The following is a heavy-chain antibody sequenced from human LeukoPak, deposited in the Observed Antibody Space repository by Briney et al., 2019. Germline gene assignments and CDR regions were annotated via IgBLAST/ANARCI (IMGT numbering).Heavy chain of an antibody. D-gene: IGHD3-22*01. CDR2: IYWDDGK. Sequence: SGPTLVNPTQTLTLTCTFSGFSLSTSGVGVGWIRQPPGKALEWLALIYWDDGKRYSPSLKSRLTITKDTSKNQVVLTMTNMDPVDTATYYCAHSFKYYYDSSGYLSYVDYWGQGTLVTVSS. V-gene: IGHV2-5*02. CDR3: AHSFKYYYDSSGYLSYVDY. J-gene: IGHJ4*02. CDR1: GFSLSTSGVG.